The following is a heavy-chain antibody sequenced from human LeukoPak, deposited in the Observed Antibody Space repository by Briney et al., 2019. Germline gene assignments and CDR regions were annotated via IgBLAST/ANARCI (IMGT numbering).Heavy chain of an antibody. CDR2: ISVYSGNT. Sequence: GASVKVSCKASGYTFTSYGISWVRQAPGQGLEWMGWISVYSGNTNYAQKLQGRVTLTTDTSTSTAYMELRSLRSDDTAVYYCARDRRDILTGPQSSDAIDIWGQGTMVTVSS. V-gene: IGHV1-18*01. J-gene: IGHJ3*02. D-gene: IGHD3-9*01. CDR1: GYTFTSYG. CDR3: ARDRRDILTGPQSSDAIDI.